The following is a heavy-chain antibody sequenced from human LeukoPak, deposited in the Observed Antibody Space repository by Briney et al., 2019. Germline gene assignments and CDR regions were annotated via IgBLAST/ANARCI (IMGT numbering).Heavy chain of an antibody. Sequence: GGSLRLSCVVSGFTFSDYNMNWVRQAPGKGLEWVSSISTSNSYIYYADSVTGRFTISRDNAENSLYLQMNSLRAEDTAVYYCARAAIAAARIYYYMDVWGKGTTVTVSS. CDR1: GFTFSDYN. D-gene: IGHD6-13*01. CDR3: ARAAIAAARIYYYMDV. CDR2: ISTSNSYI. J-gene: IGHJ6*03. V-gene: IGHV3-21*01.